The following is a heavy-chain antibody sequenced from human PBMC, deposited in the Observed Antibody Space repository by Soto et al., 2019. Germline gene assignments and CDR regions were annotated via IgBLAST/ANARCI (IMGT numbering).Heavy chain of an antibody. J-gene: IGHJ5*02. V-gene: IGHV1-3*01. D-gene: IGHD2-15*01. CDR3: ATDRGGYCSGGSCSVAWFDP. CDR1: GYTFTSYP. Sequence: GASVKVSCKASGYTFTSYPMNWLRQAPGQRPEWMGWINAGNGGTKYSQKFQGRVSITRDTSASTAYMQLSRLRSEDTAVYYCATDRGGYCSGGSCSVAWFDPWGQGTLVTVSS. CDR2: INAGNGGT.